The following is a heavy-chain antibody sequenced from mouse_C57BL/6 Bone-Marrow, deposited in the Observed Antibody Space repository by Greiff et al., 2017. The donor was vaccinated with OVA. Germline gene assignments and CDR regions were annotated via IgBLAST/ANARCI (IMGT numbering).Heavy chain of an antibody. CDR3: ASYGSSYYFDY. Sequence: VQLQQSGAELVRPGASVKLSCKASGYTFTDYYINWVKQRPGQGLEWIARIYPGSGNTYYNEKFKGKATLTAEKSSSTAYMQLSSLTSEDSAVYFCASYGSSYYFDYWGQGTTLTVSS. V-gene: IGHV1-76*01. J-gene: IGHJ2*01. D-gene: IGHD1-1*01. CDR1: GYTFTDYY. CDR2: IYPGSGNT.